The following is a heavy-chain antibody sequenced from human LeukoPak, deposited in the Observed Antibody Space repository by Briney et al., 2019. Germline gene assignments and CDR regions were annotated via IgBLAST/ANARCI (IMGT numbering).Heavy chain of an antibody. CDR2: VYHNGGT. D-gene: IGHD3-3*01. J-gene: IGHJ4*02. CDR1: GDYITSYY. Sequence: SETLSLTCTVSGDYITSYYWSWIRQPPGKTLEWIGYVYHNGGTNYNPSLRSRVSMSVAASKTQFSLTMKSVTAAGTALYYCARHKVGGNFDSWGQGILVIV. V-gene: IGHV4-59*08. CDR3: ARHKVGGNFDS.